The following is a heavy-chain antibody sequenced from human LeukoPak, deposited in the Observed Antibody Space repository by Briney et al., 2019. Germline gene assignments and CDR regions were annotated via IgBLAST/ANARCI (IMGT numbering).Heavy chain of an antibody. CDR2: INAGNGNT. J-gene: IGHJ1*01. Sequence: ASVKVSCKASGYTFTSYAMHWVRQAPGQRLEWMGWINAGNGNTKYSQKFQGRVTITRDTSASTAYMELSSLRSEGTAVYYCARAAAGTRYFQHWGQGTLVTVSS. D-gene: IGHD6-13*01. CDR1: GYTFTSYA. CDR3: ARAAAGTRYFQH. V-gene: IGHV1-3*01.